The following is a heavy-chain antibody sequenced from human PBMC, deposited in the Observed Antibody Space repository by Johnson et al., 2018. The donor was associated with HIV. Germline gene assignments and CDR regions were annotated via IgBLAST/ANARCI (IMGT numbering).Heavy chain of an antibody. D-gene: IGHD3-22*01. Sequence: VQVVESGGGLIQPGGSLRLSCAASGFTVSSNYMSWVRQAPGKGLEWVSLISWDGGSTYYADSVKGRFTIPRENSKNALYLQMNSLRAEDTALYYCAKGGASYYDSPGDAFDIWGQGTMVTVSS. CDR3: AKGGASYYDSPGDAFDI. CDR1: GFTVSSNY. CDR2: ISWDGGST. V-gene: IGHV3-43D*03. J-gene: IGHJ3*02.